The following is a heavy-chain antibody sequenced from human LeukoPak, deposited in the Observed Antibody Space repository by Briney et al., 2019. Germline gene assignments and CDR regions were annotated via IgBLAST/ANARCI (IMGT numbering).Heavy chain of an antibody. D-gene: IGHD5-24*01. CDR2: IYYSGST. CDR3: ARVVGVEMATISQYYFDY. V-gene: IGHV4-61*01. J-gene: IGHJ4*02. Sequence: ASETLSLTCTVSGGSVSSGSYYWSWIRQPPGKGLEWIGYIYYSGSTNYNPSLKSRVTISVDASKNQFSLKLSSVTAADTAVYYCARVVGVEMATISQYYFDYWGQGTLVTVSS. CDR1: GGSVSSGSYY.